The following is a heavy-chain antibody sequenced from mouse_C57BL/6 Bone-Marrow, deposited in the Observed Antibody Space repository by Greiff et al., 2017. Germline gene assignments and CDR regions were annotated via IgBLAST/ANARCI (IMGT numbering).Heavy chain of an antibody. V-gene: IGHV5-15*01. CDR3: ARYDYDGDAMDY. D-gene: IGHD2-4*01. Sequence: EVKLVESGGGLVQPGGSLKLSCAASGFTFSDYGMAWVRQAPRKGPEWVAFISNLAYSIYYADTVTGRFTISRENAKNTLYLEMSSLMSEDTAMYYCARYDYDGDAMDYWGQGTSVTVSS. CDR2: ISNLAYSI. J-gene: IGHJ4*01. CDR1: GFTFSDYG.